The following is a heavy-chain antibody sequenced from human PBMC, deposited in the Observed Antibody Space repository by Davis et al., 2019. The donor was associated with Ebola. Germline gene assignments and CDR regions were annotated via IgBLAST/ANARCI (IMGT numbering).Heavy chain of an antibody. D-gene: IGHD6-19*01. CDR3: ARGSRFMGIAVAVASLDY. CDR1: GGSISSSSYY. CDR2: IYYSGST. Sequence: MPGGSLRLSCTVSGGSISSSSYYCGWIRQPPGKGLVWIGSIYYSGSTYYNPSLKSRVTISVDTSKNQFSLKLSSVTAADTAVYYCARGSRFMGIAVAVASLDYWGQGTLVTVSS. V-gene: IGHV4-39*01. J-gene: IGHJ4*02.